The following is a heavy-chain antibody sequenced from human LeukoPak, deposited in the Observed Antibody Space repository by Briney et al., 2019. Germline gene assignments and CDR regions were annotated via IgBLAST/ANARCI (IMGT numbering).Heavy chain of an antibody. CDR3: ARVGTLTGYYNVPQSASKEYNWFDP. D-gene: IGHD3-9*01. Sequence: QTGGSLRLSCAASGFTVSSNYMSWVRQAPGKGLEWVANIKQDGSEKYYVDAVKGRFTISRDNSKNTLYLQMNSLRAEDTAVYYCARVGTLTGYYNVPQSASKEYNWFDPWGQGTLVTVSS. CDR1: GFTVSSNY. CDR2: IKQDGSEK. J-gene: IGHJ5*02. V-gene: IGHV3-7*01.